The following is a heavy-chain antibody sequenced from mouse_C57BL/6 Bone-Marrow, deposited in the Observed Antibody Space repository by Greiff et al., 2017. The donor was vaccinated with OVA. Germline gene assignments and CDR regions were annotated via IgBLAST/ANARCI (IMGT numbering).Heavy chain of an antibody. CDR3: ASGQGEMDY. Sequence: VQLQQSGPELVKPGASVKISCKASGYSFTGYYMNWVKQSPEKSLEWIGEINPSTGGTTYNQKFKAKATLTVDKSSSTAYMQLKSLTSEDSAVYYCASGQGEMDYWGQGTSVTVSS. CDR2: INPSTGGT. V-gene: IGHV1-42*01. J-gene: IGHJ4*01. CDR1: GYSFTGYY. D-gene: IGHD3-1*01.